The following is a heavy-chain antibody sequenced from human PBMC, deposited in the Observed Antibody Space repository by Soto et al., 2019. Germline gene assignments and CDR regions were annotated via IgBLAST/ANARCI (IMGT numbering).Heavy chain of an antibody. CDR1: GGSISSYY. CDR3: ARAPNDYNYHYYGLDV. D-gene: IGHD4-4*01. J-gene: IGHJ6*02. CDR2: IYYSGNT. Sequence: QVQLQESGPGLVKPSETLSLTCVVSGGSISSYYWSWIRQPPGKGLECIGYIYYSGNTRYNPSLESRGTISVAMSKNQFSLNLRSVTAADTAVYYCARAPNDYNYHYYGLDVWGPGTTVTVSS. V-gene: IGHV4-59*01.